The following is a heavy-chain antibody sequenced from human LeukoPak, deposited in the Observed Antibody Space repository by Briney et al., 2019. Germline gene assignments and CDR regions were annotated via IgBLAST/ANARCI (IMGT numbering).Heavy chain of an antibody. J-gene: IGHJ4*02. D-gene: IGHD5-12*01. CDR3: ARVVPTTLMNYFDY. CDR2: IIPIFGSA. Sequence: ASVKFSCKASGGTFTSYAISWVRQAPGQGLEWMGGIIPIFGSANYAQKFQGRVTSTADESTSTAYMELSSLRSADTAVYYCARVVPTTLMNYFDYWGQGTRVTVS. CDR1: GGTFTSYA. V-gene: IGHV1-69*13.